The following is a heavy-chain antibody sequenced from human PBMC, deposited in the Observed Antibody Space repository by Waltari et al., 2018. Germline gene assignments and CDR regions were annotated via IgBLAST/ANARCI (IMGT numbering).Heavy chain of an antibody. CDR3: ARDTPGDGIDY. J-gene: IGHJ4*02. D-gene: IGHD7-27*01. V-gene: IGHV3-74*01. Sequence: DVQLVESGGGIGQPGGSLRLSCVASGFRFSAYWMTWVRQDPEKGLVCVAHVNHDGTHTTYADSVNGRFTVSRDNAKNTVYLQMNSLRADDTAVYFCARDTPGDGIDYWGQGTLVTVSS. CDR2: VNHDGTHT. CDR1: GFRFSAYW.